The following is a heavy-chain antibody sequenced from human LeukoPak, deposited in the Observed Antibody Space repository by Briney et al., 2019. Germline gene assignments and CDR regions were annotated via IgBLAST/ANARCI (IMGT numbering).Heavy chain of an antibody. CDR2: ICYSGIA. D-gene: IGHD3-10*01. V-gene: IGHV4-61*01. J-gene: IGHJ4*02. CDR3: ARGWGYYGSGSYYNAVDY. Sequence: SETLSLTCTVSGGSVSSGSYYWSWIRQPPGKGLEWIGYICYSGIANYNPSLKSRVTVSVDTSKNQFSLKLSSVTAADTAVYYCARGWGYYGSGSYYNAVDYWGQGTLVTVSS. CDR1: GGSVSSGSYY.